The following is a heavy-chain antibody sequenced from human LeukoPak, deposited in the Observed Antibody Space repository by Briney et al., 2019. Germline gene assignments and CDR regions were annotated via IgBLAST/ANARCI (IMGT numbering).Heavy chain of an antibody. J-gene: IGHJ4*02. CDR1: GGSISSYF. D-gene: IGHD5-18*01. CDR2: ISHSGSN. V-gene: IGHV4-34*01. Sequence: SETLPLTCTVSGGSISSYFWSWIRHPPAKGLEWIFDISHSGSNNYSPSLKSRVTISVDTSKNQFSLNLSSVTAADTAVYYCASNVDTAVVRDYWGQGTLVTVSS. CDR3: ASNVDTAVVRDY.